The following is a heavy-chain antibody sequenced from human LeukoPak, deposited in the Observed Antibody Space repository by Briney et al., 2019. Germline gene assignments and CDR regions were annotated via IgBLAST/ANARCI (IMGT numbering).Heavy chain of an antibody. Sequence: PGGSLRLSCAASGFTFSGSAMHWVRQASGKGLEWVGRIRSKANSYAEAYAASVKGRFTISKDDSKNTAYLQMNSLKTEDTAVYYCTRHYDDYVWGSYRYGYDYWGQGTLVTVSS. CDR2: IRSKANSYAE. CDR3: TRHYDDYVWGSYRYGYDY. V-gene: IGHV3-73*01. D-gene: IGHD3-16*02. J-gene: IGHJ4*02. CDR1: GFTFSGSA.